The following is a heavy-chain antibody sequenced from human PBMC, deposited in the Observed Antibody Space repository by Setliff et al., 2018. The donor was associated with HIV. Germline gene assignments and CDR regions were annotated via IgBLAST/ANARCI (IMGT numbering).Heavy chain of an antibody. CDR2: IRNDGNNE. Sequence: GESLKISCAASGFTFSNYGLFWVRQAPGKGLEWVAFIRNDGNNEYYGASVKGRFTISRDNSKDTLYLQMNNLRPEDTAIYYCAKSLTFITLSATPDFWGQGTLVTVSS. J-gene: IGHJ4*02. D-gene: IGHD1-20*01. V-gene: IGHV3-30*02. CDR3: AKSLTFITLSATPDF. CDR1: GFTFSNYG.